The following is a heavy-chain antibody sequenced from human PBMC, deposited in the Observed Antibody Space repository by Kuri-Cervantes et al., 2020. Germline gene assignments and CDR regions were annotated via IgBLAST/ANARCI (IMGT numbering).Heavy chain of an antibody. CDR3: ARGVRGPRENYMDV. CDR1: GFTFSSYA. J-gene: IGHJ6*03. D-gene: IGHD3-10*01. CDR2: ISSNGGST. Sequence: GSLRLSCAASGFTFSSYAMHWVRQAPGKGLEYVSAISSNGGSTYYADSVKGRFTISRDNSKNTLYLQMGSLRAEDMAVYYCARGVRGPRENYMDVWGKGTTVTVSS. V-gene: IGHV3-64*02.